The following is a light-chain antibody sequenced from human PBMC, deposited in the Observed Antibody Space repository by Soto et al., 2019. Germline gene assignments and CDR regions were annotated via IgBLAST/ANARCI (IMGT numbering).Light chain of an antibody. J-gene: IGLJ2*01. V-gene: IGLV1-40*01. Sequence: QSVLTQPPSVSGAPGQRVTISCTGSSSNIGAGYDVHWYQQLPGTAPKLLIYGSSNRPSGVPDRFSGSKSGTSASLAITGLQAEDEADYYRQSYDSSLSGSVFGGGTKLTVL. CDR1: SSNIGAGYD. CDR3: QSYDSSLSGSV. CDR2: GSS.